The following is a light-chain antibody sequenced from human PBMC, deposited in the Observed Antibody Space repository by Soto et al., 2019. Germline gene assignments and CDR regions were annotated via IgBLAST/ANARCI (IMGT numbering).Light chain of an antibody. V-gene: IGKV1-9*01. J-gene: IGKJ5*01. CDR1: QDIHSS. Sequence: DIQLTQSPSFLSASVGDSVTITCRASQDIHSSLAWYQQKPGKAPRLLIYAASTFQSGVPSMFSGSASGTDFTLTITRLQPEDFATYYCQQRTGYPVTFGQGTRLEIK. CDR2: AAS. CDR3: QQRTGYPVT.